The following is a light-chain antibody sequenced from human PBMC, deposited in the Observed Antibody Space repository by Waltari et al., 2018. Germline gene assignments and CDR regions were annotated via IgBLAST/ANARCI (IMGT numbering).Light chain of an antibody. Sequence: DIVMTQSPLSLPVTPGETASISCRSSQSLLQSNGYNELDWYLQKPGQSPQLLIYLGSNRASGVPDRFSGSGSGTDFTLKISRVEAEDVGVYYCMQALQLPVTFGGGTKVEIK. CDR2: LGS. CDR1: QSLLQSNGYNE. V-gene: IGKV2-28*01. J-gene: IGKJ4*01. CDR3: MQALQLPVT.